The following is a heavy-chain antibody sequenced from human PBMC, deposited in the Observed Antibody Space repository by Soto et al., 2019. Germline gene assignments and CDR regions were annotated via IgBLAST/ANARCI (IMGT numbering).Heavy chain of an antibody. J-gene: IGHJ1*01. D-gene: IGHD2-15*01. V-gene: IGHV3-30*18. Sequence: QVQLVESGGGAVQPGRSLRLSCAASGFTFSSYGMHWVRQAPGKGLEWVAVISYDGSNKYYADSVKGRFTISRDNSKNTLYLQMNSLRAEDTAVYYCAKDTEYCSGGSCYSFQHWGQGTLVTVSS. CDR3: AKDTEYCSGGSCYSFQH. CDR2: ISYDGSNK. CDR1: GFTFSSYG.